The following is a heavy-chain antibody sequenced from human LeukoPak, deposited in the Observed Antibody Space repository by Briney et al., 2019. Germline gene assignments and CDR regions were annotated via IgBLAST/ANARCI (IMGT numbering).Heavy chain of an antibody. CDR2: IIPIFGTA. V-gene: IGHV1-69*06. J-gene: IGHJ5*02. CDR3: ASPYYYGSGSYLNWFDP. D-gene: IGHD3-10*01. CDR1: GGTFSSYA. Sequence: SVKVSCKASGGTFSSYAISWVRQAPGQGLEWMGGIIPIFGTANYAQKFQGRVTITADKSTSTAYMELSSLRSEDTAVYYCASPYYYGSGSYLNWFDPWGQGTLVTVSS.